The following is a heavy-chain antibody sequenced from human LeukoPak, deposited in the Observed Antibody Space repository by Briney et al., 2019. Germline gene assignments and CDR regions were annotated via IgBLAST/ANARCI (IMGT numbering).Heavy chain of an antibody. CDR1: GFTFSSYA. CDR3: AKGLSGWSPFDP. CDR2: ISGSGGST. J-gene: IGHJ5*02. V-gene: IGHV3-23*01. Sequence: HPGGSLRLSCAASGFTFSSYAMSWVRQAPGKGLEWVSAISGSGGSTYYADSVKGRFTISRDTSKNTLYLQMNSLRAEDTAVYYCAKGLSGWSPFDPWGQGTLVTVSS. D-gene: IGHD6-19*01.